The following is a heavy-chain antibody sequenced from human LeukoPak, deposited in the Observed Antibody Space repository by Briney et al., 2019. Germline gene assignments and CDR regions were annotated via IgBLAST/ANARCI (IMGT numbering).Heavy chain of an antibody. Sequence: GGPRRLSGAASGFTFSTSAMSWVRQAPGKGLKWGSTISVETGRTYYADSVKGRFSISRDNSRNTLNLHVSRLRAEDTAVYYCAKDWRDGSGWIFGDSWGQGTLVTVSS. J-gene: IGHJ4*02. CDR1: GFTFSTSA. CDR3: AKDWRDGSGWIFGDS. D-gene: IGHD6-19*01. V-gene: IGHV3-23*01. CDR2: ISVETGRT.